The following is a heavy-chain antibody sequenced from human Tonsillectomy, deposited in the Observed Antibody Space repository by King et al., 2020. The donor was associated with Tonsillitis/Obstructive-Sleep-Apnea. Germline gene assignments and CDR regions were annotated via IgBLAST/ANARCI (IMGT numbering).Heavy chain of an antibody. CDR1: GGSISSYY. V-gene: IGHV4-59*08. Sequence: QLQESGPGLVKPSETLSLTCTVSGGSISSYYWSWIRQPPGKGLEWIGYIYYSGSTNYNPSLKSRVTISVDTSKNQFSLKLSSVTAADTAVYYCARTRIQPYYFDSWGQGTLVTVSS. CDR3: ARTRIQPYYFDS. D-gene: IGHD5-18*01. J-gene: IGHJ4*02. CDR2: IYYSGST.